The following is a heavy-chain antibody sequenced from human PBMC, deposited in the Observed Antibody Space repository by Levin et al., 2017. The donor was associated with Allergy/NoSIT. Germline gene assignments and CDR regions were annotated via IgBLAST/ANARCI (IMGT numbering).Heavy chain of an antibody. J-gene: IGHJ6*02. D-gene: IGHD6-13*01. Sequence: SSETLSLTCAVYGGSFSGYYWSWIRQPPGKGLEWIGEINHSGSTNYNPSLKSRVTISVDTSKNQFSLKLSSVTAADTAVYYCARVGYSSSLVSMDVWGQGTTVTVSS. CDR3: ARVGYSSSLVSMDV. CDR1: GGSFSGYY. CDR2: INHSGST. V-gene: IGHV4-34*01.